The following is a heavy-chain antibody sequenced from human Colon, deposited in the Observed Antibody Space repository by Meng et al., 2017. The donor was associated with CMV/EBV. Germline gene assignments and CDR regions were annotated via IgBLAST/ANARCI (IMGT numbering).Heavy chain of an antibody. Sequence: GESLKISCAASGFTFSNYWMSWVRQAPGKGLEWLSYISSSGSTIYFADSVKGRFTISRDNSKNSLFLQMNTLRAEDSAVYYCARGRSSGARNAFDIWGQGTMVTVSS. CDR1: GFTFSNYW. CDR2: ISSSGSTI. V-gene: IGHV3-11*01. D-gene: IGHD3-10*01. CDR3: ARGRSSGARNAFDI. J-gene: IGHJ3*02.